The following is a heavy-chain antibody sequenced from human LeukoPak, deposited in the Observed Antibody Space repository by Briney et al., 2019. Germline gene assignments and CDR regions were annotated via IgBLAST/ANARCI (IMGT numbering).Heavy chain of an antibody. CDR1: GFTFSSYA. V-gene: IGHV3-23*01. CDR3: ARSDWGLDY. Sequence: PGGSLRLSCGASGFTFSSYAMSWVRQAPGKGLEWVSVISGSGGSIGRADSVKGRFTVSRDNSKNTLYLQMNSLRVDDTAVYYGARSDWGLDYWGQGTLVTVSS. CDR2: ISGSGGSI. J-gene: IGHJ4*02. D-gene: IGHD7-27*01.